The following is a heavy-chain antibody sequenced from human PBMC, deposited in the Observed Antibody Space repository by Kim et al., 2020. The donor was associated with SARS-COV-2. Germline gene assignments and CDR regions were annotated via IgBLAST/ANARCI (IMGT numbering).Heavy chain of an antibody. CDR2: INPNSGGT. J-gene: IGHJ6*02. Sequence: ASVKVSCKASGYTFTGYYIHWVRQAPGQGLEWMGRINPNSGGTNYAQKFQGRVSLTRDTSTSTAYMELSSLTSDDTAVYYCARDYNWNDLGGTTYYYYAMDAWGQGTTVTVSS. V-gene: IGHV1-2*06. D-gene: IGHD1-20*01. CDR3: ARDYNWNDLGGTTYYYYAMDA. CDR1: GYTFTGYY.